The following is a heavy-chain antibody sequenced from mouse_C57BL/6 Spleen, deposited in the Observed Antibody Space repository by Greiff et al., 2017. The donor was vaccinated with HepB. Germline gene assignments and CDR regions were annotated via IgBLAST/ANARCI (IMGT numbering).Heavy chain of an antibody. CDR1: GYTFTSYW. J-gene: IGHJ1*03. CDR2: IHPNSGST. CDR3: ARRGYGSSYSWYFDV. D-gene: IGHD1-1*01. Sequence: QVQLQQPGAELVKPGASVKLSCKASGYTFTSYWMHWVKQRPGQGLEWIGMIHPNSGSTNYNEKFKSKATLTVDKSSSTAYMQLSSLTAEDSAVYYCARRGYGSSYSWYFDVWGTGTTVTVSS. V-gene: IGHV1-64*01.